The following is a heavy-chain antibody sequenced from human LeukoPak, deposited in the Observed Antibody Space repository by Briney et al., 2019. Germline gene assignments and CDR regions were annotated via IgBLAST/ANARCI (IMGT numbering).Heavy chain of an antibody. J-gene: IGHJ4*02. CDR2: ISGSGGST. Sequence: PGGALRLSCAASGFTFSSYAMSWVRQATGKGLEWVSAISGSGGSTYYADSVKGRFTISRDNSKNTLYLQMNSLRAEDTAVYYCAKQGSGYYYVFWGQGTLVTVSS. V-gene: IGHV3-23*01. D-gene: IGHD3-22*01. CDR3: AKQGSGYYYVF. CDR1: GFTFSSYA.